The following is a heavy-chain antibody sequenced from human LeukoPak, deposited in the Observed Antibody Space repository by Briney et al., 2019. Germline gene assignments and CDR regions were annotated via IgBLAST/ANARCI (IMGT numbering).Heavy chain of an antibody. Sequence: SETLSLTCTVSGGSISSYYWSWIRQPPGKGREWIGYIYYRGRTNYNPSITGPVTISVDPSKHHSSLKLSSVTAADTSVYYRARGGYFNWFDPWGQGTLVTVPS. CDR2: IYYRGRT. CDR1: GGSISSYY. V-gene: IGHV4-59*01. D-gene: IGHD3-22*01. J-gene: IGHJ5*02. CDR3: ARGGYFNWFDP.